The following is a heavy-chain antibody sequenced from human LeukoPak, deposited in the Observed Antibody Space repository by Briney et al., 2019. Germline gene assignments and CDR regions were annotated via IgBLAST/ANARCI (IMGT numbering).Heavy chain of an antibody. Sequence: GRSLRLSCAASGFTFRGNGMHWVRQAPGKGLEWVAIIWYDGSKRYDADSVKGRFTISRDNSKNTLFLQMNSLTAEDTAVYYCARDQGTSVTAMVGGHFDYWGPGTLVTVSS. CDR1: GFTFRGNG. CDR3: ARDQGTSVTAMVGGHFDY. V-gene: IGHV3-33*01. CDR2: IWYDGSKR. J-gene: IGHJ4*02. D-gene: IGHD4-17*01.